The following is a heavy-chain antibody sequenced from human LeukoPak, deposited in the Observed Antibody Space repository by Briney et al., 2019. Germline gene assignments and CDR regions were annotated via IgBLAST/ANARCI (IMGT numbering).Heavy chain of an antibody. Sequence: GGSLRLSCAASGFTISSSYMSWGRQVPGKGMEWVSCIYGADTIYYADLVKDRFTISRDSNRNILYLQMNSLRADDTAVYYCARGARGAYFDYWGQGTLVTVSS. J-gene: IGHJ4*02. CDR1: GFTISSSY. CDR2: IYGADTI. CDR3: ARGARGAYFDY. D-gene: IGHD4/OR15-4a*01. V-gene: IGHV3-66*01.